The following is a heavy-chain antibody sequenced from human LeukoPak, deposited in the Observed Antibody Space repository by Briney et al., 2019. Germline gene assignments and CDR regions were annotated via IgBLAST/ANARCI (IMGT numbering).Heavy chain of an antibody. Sequence: SETLSLTCTVSGGSISSYYWSWIRQPPGKGLEWIGYIYTSGSTNYNPSLKSRVTISVDTSKNQFSLKLSSVTAADTAVYYCARGSGKDVGDGLFDYWGQGTLVTVSS. V-gene: IGHV4-4*09. CDR3: ARGSGKDVGDGLFDY. CDR2: IYTSGST. D-gene: IGHD5-24*01. CDR1: GGSISSYY. J-gene: IGHJ4*02.